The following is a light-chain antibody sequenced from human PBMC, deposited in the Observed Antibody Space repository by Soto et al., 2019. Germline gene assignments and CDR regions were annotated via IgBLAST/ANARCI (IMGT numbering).Light chain of an antibody. CDR2: GAS. CDR3: QQYTKWPLT. CDR1: QSVSSN. V-gene: IGKV3-15*01. J-gene: IGKJ2*01. Sequence: IVMTQSPATLSVSPGERSSLSCRASQSVSSNLAWYQQKPGQAPRLLIYGASTRATGIPARFSGSGFGTDFTLVISSLQSEDSAVYYCQQYTKWPLTFGHGTKLEI.